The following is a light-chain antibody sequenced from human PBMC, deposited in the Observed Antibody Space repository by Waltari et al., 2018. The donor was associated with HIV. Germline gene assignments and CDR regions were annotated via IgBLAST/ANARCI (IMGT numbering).Light chain of an antibody. CDR1: TGTVTSGHF. Sequence: QAVVTQEPSLTVSPGETVTLTCGSNTGTVTSGHFPYWFQQRPGLAPRALIYNTNSIHSWTPARFSGSLLGGKAALTLSGAQPDDEADYYCLLSYNDARLWVFGGGTKLTVL. V-gene: IGLV7-46*01. CDR3: LLSYNDARLWV. J-gene: IGLJ3*02. CDR2: NTN.